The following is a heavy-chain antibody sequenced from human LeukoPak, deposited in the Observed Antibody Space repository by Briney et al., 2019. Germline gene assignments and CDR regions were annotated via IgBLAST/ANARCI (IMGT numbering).Heavy chain of an antibody. Sequence: GGSLRLSCAASGFTFSTSGMHWVRQAPGKGLEWVAFIRYDGSSKYFADSVKGRFTISRDNSKDTLYMQMNSLRAEDTAVYYCAKGLTFGFDYWGQGTLVTVSS. CDR2: IRYDGSSK. J-gene: IGHJ4*02. CDR1: GFTFSTSG. D-gene: IGHD3-16*01. V-gene: IGHV3-30*02. CDR3: AKGLTFGFDY.